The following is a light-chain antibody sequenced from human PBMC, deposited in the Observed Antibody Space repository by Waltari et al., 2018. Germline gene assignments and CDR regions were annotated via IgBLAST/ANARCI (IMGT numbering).Light chain of an antibody. CDR1: QSVGRT. J-gene: IGKJ1*01. CDR3: QHYVRLPVT. CDR2: GAS. V-gene: IGKV3-20*01. Sequence: IVLTQSPGTLSLSPGERATHSCRASQSVGRTLAWYQKRPGQAPRLLIYGASTRATAIPDRFSGSGSGTDFSLTISRPEPEDFAVYYCQHYVRLPVTFGQGTTVEIK.